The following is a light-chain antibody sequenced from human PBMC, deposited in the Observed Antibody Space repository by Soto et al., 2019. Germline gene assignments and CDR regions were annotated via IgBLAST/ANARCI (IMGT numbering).Light chain of an antibody. V-gene: IGKV1-39*01. CDR1: QNISNF. J-gene: IGKJ4*01. CDR3: QQSYSPLPLT. CDR2: GAS. Sequence: DIQMTQSPSSLSASVGDRVTITCRASQNISNFLNWYQKKPGKAPKLLIYGASTLQSGVPSRFSGSGSGTDFTLAIRCLQPEDVASYYCQQSYSPLPLTFGGGIKVEIK.